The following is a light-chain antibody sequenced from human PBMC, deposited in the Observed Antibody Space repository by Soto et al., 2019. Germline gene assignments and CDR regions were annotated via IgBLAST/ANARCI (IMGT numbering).Light chain of an antibody. CDR1: SSDVGGYNY. CDR3: SSYADNYNYV. J-gene: IGLJ1*01. CDR2: EVS. V-gene: IGLV2-8*01. Sequence: QSVLTQPPSASVSPGQSVTISCTGTSSDVGGYNYVSWYQQHPGKAPRLIIFEVSKRPSGVPDRFSGSKSGNTASLTVSGLQAEDEADYYCSSYADNYNYVFGTGTKVTAL.